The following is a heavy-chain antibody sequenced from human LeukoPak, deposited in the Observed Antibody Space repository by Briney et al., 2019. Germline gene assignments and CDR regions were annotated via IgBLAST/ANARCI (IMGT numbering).Heavy chain of an antibody. CDR1: GGSISSYY. D-gene: IGHD2-15*01. CDR2: IYYSGNT. CDR3: ARTYCSGGCCHFDY. V-gene: IGHV4-59*08. J-gene: IGHJ4*02. Sequence: PSETLSLTCTVSGGSISSYYWSWIRQPPGKGLEWIGYIYYSGNTDSNPSLKSRVTISVDTSKNQFSLKLGSVTAADTAVYYCARTYCSGGCCHFDYWGQGTLVTVSS.